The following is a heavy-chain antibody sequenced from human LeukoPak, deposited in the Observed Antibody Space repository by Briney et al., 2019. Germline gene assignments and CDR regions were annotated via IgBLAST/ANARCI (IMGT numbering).Heavy chain of an antibody. Sequence: PSETLSLTCAVYGGSFSGYYWSWIRQPPGKGLEWIGYIYYSGSTNYNPSLKSRVTISVDTSRNQFSLKLSSVTAADTAVYYCARAMYYDFWSGYYRGDHDAFDIWGQGTMVTVSS. V-gene: IGHV4-59*01. CDR2: IYYSGST. CDR3: ARAMYYDFWSGYYRGDHDAFDI. CDR1: GGSFSGYY. J-gene: IGHJ3*02. D-gene: IGHD3-3*01.